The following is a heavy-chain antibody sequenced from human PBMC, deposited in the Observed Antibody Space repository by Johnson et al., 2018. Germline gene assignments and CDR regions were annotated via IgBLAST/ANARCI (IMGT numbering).Heavy chain of an antibody. D-gene: IGHD2-21*02. CDR2: ISSSSSYI. CDR3: ARDGGGDFFAFDI. CDR1: GFTFSSYS. V-gene: IGHV3-21*01. Sequence: VQLVESGGCLVKPGGSLRLSCAASGFTFSSYSMNWVRQAPGKGLEWVSSISSSSSYIYYADSVKGRFTISRDNAKNSLYLQMNSLRAEATAVYYCARDGGGDFFAFDIWGQGTMVTVSS. J-gene: IGHJ3*02.